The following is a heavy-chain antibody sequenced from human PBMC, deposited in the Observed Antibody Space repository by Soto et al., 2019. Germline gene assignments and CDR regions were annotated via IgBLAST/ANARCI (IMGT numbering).Heavy chain of an antibody. CDR3: ARDVAGRNFDY. Sequence: EVQLVESGGGLVQPGGSLRLSCAASGFTVSSNYMSWVRQAPGKGLEWVXXIXSGGSTYYADSVKGRFIISRDXXXXTXXXXXNSLRAEDTAVYYCARDVAGRNFDYWGQGTLVTVSS. CDR2: IXSGGST. CDR1: GFTVSSNY. D-gene: IGHD6-19*01. J-gene: IGHJ4*02. V-gene: IGHV3-66*01.